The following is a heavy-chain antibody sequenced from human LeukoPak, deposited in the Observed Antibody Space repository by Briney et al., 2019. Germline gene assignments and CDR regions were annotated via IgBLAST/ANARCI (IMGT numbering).Heavy chain of an antibody. V-gene: IGHV3-23*01. Sequence: SGGSLRLSCAAYGFTFSTFAMIWVRQPPGKGLEWVSSIFPSGGEIHYADSVRGRFTISRDNSKSTLSLPMNSLRAEDTAIYYCATYRQVLLPFESWGQGTLVTVSS. CDR2: IFPSGGEI. CDR1: GFTFSTFA. D-gene: IGHD2-8*02. CDR3: ATYRQVLLPFES. J-gene: IGHJ4*02.